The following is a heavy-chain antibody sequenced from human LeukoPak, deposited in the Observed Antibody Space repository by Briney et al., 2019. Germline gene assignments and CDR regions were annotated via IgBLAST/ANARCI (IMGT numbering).Heavy chain of an antibody. CDR2: IYYSGST. CDR3: ARGAVIAAADEYYYSMDV. CDR1: GGSISSYY. V-gene: IGHV4-59*01. Sequence: PSETLSLTCTVSGGSISSYYWSWIRQPPGKGLQWIGYIYYSGSTNYNPSLKSRVTISVDTSKNQFSLKLSSVTAADTAVYYCARGAVIAAADEYYYSMDVWGQGTTVTVSS. D-gene: IGHD6-13*01. J-gene: IGHJ6*02.